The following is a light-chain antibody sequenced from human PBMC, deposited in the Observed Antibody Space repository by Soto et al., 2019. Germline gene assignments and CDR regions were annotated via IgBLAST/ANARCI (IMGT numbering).Light chain of an antibody. J-gene: IGKJ4*01. CDR3: QQRSNWPLLT. V-gene: IGKV3-11*01. Sequence: EIVLTQSPATLSLSPGERATLSCRASQSVSSYLAWYQQKPGQAPRLLIYDASNRAAGIPAGFSGSGSGTDFTLTISCLEPEDCAVYFCQQRSNWPLLTFGGGTKVEIK. CDR2: DAS. CDR1: QSVSSY.